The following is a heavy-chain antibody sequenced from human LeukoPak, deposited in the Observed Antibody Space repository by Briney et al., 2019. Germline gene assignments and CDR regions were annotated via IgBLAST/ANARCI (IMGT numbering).Heavy chain of an antibody. CDR3: ARVYYYDSSGYYPNPFDY. D-gene: IGHD3-22*01. J-gene: IGHJ4*02. V-gene: IGHV3-23*01. Sequence: GGSLRLSCAASGFTFSSYAMSWVRQAPGKGLELVSAIGSSGGSTYYADSVKGRFTIARDNSENTLYLQMNSLRAEDTAVYYCARVYYYDSSGYYPNPFDYWGQGTLVTVSS. CDR1: GFTFSSYA. CDR2: IGSSGGST.